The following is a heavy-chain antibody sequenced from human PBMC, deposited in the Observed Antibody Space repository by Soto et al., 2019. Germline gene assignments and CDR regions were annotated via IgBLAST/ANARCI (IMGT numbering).Heavy chain of an antibody. CDR2: IYYSGTT. CDR3: AREGSGPTPYFDY. V-gene: IGHV4-59*01. J-gene: IGHJ4*02. CDR1: VGSIRTYY. Sequence: SETLSVTCDDSVGSIRTYYWNEIGQPPGKGLEWIGSIYYSGTTNYNPSLQSRVTISVDTSKNQFSLKLTSVTAADTALFYCAREGSGPTPYFDYWGLGSLVTGSS. D-gene: IGHD2-15*01.